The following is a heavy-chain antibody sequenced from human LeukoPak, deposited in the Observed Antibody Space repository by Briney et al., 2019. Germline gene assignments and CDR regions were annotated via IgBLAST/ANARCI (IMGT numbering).Heavy chain of an antibody. V-gene: IGHV3-7*03. Sequence: GGSLRLSCVASRFTFGKYWMSWVRQAPGKGLEWVANIKLDGSEKNYVDSVKGRFTISRDNTKNSLYLQMNSLRVEDTAVFYCARDQYDTWSRRGNFDSWGQGTLVIVSS. CDR1: RFTFGKYW. D-gene: IGHD3-3*01. J-gene: IGHJ4*02. CDR2: IKLDGSEK. CDR3: ARDQYDTWSRRGNFDS.